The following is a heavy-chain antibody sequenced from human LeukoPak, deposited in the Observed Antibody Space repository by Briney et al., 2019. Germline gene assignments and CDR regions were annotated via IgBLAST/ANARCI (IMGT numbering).Heavy chain of an antibody. V-gene: IGHV6-1*01. CDR3: AREALLDSSGWTGYFDY. CDR2: TYYRSKWYN. CDR1: GDSVSSNSAA. J-gene: IGHJ4*02. Sequence: SQTLSLTCAISGDSVSSNSAAWNWIRQSPSRGLEWLGRTYYRSKWYNDYAVSVKSRITINPDTSKNQFSLQLNSVTPEDTAVYSCAREALLDSSGWTGYFDYWGQGTLVTVSS. D-gene: IGHD6-19*01.